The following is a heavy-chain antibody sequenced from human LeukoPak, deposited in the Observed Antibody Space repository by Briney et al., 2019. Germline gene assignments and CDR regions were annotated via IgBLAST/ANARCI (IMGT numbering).Heavy chain of an antibody. J-gene: IGHJ6*03. D-gene: IGHD3-16*01. CDR1: GGSISSYY. CDR2: IYYSGST. CDR3: ARDMNYMDV. V-gene: IGHV4-59*01. Sequence: SETLSLTCTVSGGSISSYYWSWIRQPPGKGLEWIGYIYYSGSTNYNPSLKSRVTISVDTSKNQFSLKLSSVTAADSAVYYCARDMNYMDVWGKGTTVTVSS.